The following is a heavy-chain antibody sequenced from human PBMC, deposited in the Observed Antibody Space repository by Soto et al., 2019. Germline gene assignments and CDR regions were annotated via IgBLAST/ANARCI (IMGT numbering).Heavy chain of an antibody. D-gene: IGHD2-21*02. V-gene: IGHV4-59*01. CDR1: GGSISGYY. CDR3: ARDLWGYCGTDCYPLDV. J-gene: IGHJ6*01. CDR2: MYKTGST. Sequence: SETLSLSCTVSGGSISGYYWSWIRQPPGKGLEWIGYMYKTGSTVYNPSFKSRVTISVDTSKNQFSLKLNSVTAADTAVYYCARDLWGYCGTDCYPLDVWGQGTTVTVSS.